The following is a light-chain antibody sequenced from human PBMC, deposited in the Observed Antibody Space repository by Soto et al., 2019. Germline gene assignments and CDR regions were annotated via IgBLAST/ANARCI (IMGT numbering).Light chain of an antibody. V-gene: IGKV1-5*03. CDR2: KAS. CDR1: QSISNH. CDR3: QQYYSYPLT. J-gene: IGKJ1*01. Sequence: EIQMTQSPSSLSASVEDSVIITCRASQSISNHLNWYQQKTGKAPKXLIYKASSLESGVPSRFSGIVSGTEFTINLSSLQPDDGATYDCQQYYSYPLTFGQGTKVEI.